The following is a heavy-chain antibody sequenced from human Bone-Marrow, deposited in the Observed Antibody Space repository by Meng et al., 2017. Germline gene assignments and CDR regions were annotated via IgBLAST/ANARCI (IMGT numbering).Heavy chain of an antibody. J-gene: IGHJ4*02. CDR2: IYYNGVT. CDR3: ARHLSCSGAGRFFDF. V-gene: IGHV4-39*01. CDR1: GGSIGSSSYY. Sequence: QLQLQESGPGLVKPSETLSLPCTVAGGSIGSSSYYWGWIRQPPGEGLEWIGVIYYNGVTYYKPSLKSRVTISADASKNQFSLKLSSVTAADTAVYYCARHLSCSGAGRFFDFWGQGTLVTVSS. D-gene: IGHD2-15*01.